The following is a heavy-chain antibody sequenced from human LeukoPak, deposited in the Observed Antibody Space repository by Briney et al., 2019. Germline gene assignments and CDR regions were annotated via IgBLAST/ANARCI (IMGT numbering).Heavy chain of an antibody. D-gene: IGHD1-14*01. CDR2: IHRSGST. V-gene: IGHV4-4*02. CDR1: LDSTTSNF. Sequence: PSETLSLTCTVSLDSTTSNFWSWVRQPPGKGLEWTGEIHRSGSTNYNPSLQSRVTISIDRSKNQIALELSSVTAADTAVYYCAREIVGGFNPGAYWGQGTLVTVSS. J-gene: IGHJ4*02. CDR3: AREIVGGFNPGAY.